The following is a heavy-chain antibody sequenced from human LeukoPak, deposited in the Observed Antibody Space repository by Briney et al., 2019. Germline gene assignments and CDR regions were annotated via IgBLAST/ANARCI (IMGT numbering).Heavy chain of an antibody. CDR1: GFTLDDYA. CDR2: ISWNSGSI. CDR3: ARPPRGPNEYFQH. J-gene: IGHJ1*01. V-gene: IGHV3-9*01. Sequence: PGGSLRLSCAASGFTLDDYAMHWVRQAPGKGLEWVSGISWNSGSIGYADSVKGRFTISRDNAKNSLYLQMNSLRAEDTAVYYCARPPRGPNEYFQHWGQGTLVTVSS. D-gene: IGHD3-10*01.